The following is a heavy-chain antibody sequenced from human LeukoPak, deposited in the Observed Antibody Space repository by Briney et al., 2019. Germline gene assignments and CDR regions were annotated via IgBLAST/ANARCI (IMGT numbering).Heavy chain of an antibody. CDR3: ARESVPAVAARRGLNY. D-gene: IGHD6-6*01. J-gene: IGHJ4*02. V-gene: IGHV1-2*02. CDR2: SDPKSGAT. Sequence: ASVKVSCKTSGYTFTSYYIHWLRQAPGQRFEWMGWSDPKSGATKYEHFQGRVTMTRDTSISTAYMELSRLRSDDTAVYYCARESVPAVAARRGLNYWGQGTLAAVSS. CDR1: GYTFTSYY.